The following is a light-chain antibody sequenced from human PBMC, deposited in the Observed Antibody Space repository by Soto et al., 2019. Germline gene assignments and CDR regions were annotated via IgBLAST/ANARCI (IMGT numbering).Light chain of an antibody. CDR2: DNN. CDR3: GTWDSSLSAYV. J-gene: IGLJ1*01. CDR1: SSNIGNNY. V-gene: IGLV1-51*01. Sequence: QSVLTQPPSVSAAPGQKVTISCSGSSSNIGNNYVSWYQQLPGTAPKLLIYDNNKRPSGIPDRFSGSKSGTSATLGITGLQTGDEADYYCGTWDSSLSAYVFGTRTKLIVL.